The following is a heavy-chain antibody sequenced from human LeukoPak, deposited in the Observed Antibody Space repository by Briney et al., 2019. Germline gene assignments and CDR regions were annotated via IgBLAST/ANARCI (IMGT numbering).Heavy chain of an antibody. CDR3: ASPSSYYYGSGSYPRTDV. CDR2: INHSGST. V-gene: IGHV4-34*01. Sequence: SETLSLTCTVSGGSISGYYWSWIRQPPGKGLEWIGEINHSGSTNYNPSLKSRVTISVDTSKNQFSLKLSSVTAADTAVYYCASPSSYYYGSGSYPRTDVWGQGTTVTVSS. D-gene: IGHD3-10*01. CDR1: GGSISGYY. J-gene: IGHJ6*02.